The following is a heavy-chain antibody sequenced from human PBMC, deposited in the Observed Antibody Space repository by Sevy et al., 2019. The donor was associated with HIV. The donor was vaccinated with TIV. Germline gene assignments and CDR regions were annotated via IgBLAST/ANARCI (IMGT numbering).Heavy chain of an antibody. Sequence: SETLSLTCTVSGGSISSYYWSWIRQPAGKGLEWIGRIYTSGSTNYNPSLKSRVTMSVDTSKNQFSLKLRSVTAADTAVYYDAGEEYYDSSGYLGKYGMDVWGQGTTVTVSS. CDR3: AGEEYYDSSGYLGKYGMDV. CDR2: IYTSGST. V-gene: IGHV4-4*07. D-gene: IGHD3-22*01. CDR1: GGSISSYY. J-gene: IGHJ6*02.